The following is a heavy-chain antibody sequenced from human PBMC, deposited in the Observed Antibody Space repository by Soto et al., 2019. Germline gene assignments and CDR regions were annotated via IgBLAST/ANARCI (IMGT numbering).Heavy chain of an antibody. Sequence: PSETLSLTCAVYGGSFSGYYWSWIRQPPGKGLEWIGEINHSGSTNYNPSLKSRVTISVDTSKNQFSLKLSSVTAADTAVYYCARASVYCSSTSCPRDHGMDVWGQGTTVTVSS. CDR1: GGSFSGYY. CDR3: ARASVYCSSTSCPRDHGMDV. V-gene: IGHV4-34*01. CDR2: INHSGST. D-gene: IGHD2-2*01. J-gene: IGHJ6*02.